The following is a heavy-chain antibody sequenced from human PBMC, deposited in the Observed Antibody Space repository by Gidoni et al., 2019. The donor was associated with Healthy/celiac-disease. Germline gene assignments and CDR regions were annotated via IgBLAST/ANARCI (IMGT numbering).Heavy chain of an antibody. CDR1: GFTFSSYE. CDR2: ISSSGSTI. J-gene: IGHJ5*02. D-gene: IGHD3-3*01. Sequence: EVQLVESGGGLVQPGGSLRLSCAASGFTFSSYEMNWVRQAPGKGLEWVSYISSSGSTIYYADSVKGRFTISRDNAKNSLYLQMNSLRAEDTAVYYCARGFSEWFLGNWFDPWGQGTLVTVSS. V-gene: IGHV3-48*03. CDR3: ARGFSEWFLGNWFDP.